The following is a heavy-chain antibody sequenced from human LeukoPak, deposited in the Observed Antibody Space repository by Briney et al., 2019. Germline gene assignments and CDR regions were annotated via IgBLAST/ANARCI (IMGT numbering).Heavy chain of an antibody. D-gene: IGHD6-13*01. Sequence: GGPLRLSCAVSGFTFSSYAMSWVRQAPGKGPEWVSAIDSSGSYTWYDDSVKGRFTISRDNSKNTLYLQMNSLRAEDTAVYYCAKGSAGGRPYYFDYWGQGTLVPVSS. CDR3: AKGSAGGRPYYFDY. CDR1: GFTFSSYA. CDR2: IDSSGSYT. J-gene: IGHJ4*02. V-gene: IGHV3-23*05.